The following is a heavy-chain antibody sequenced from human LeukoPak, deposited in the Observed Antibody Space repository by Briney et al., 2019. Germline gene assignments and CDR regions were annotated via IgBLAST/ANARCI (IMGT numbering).Heavy chain of an antibody. J-gene: IGHJ4*02. V-gene: IGHV3-23*01. CDR2: ISGSGGST. CDR3: AKDLGGYYDSSGQPY. D-gene: IGHD3-22*01. CDR1: GFTFSSYG. Sequence: GGSLRLSCAASGFTFSSYGMSWVRQAPGKGLEWVSAISGSGGSTYYADSVKGRFTISRDNSKNTLYLQMNSLRAEDTAVYYCAKDLGGYYDSSGQPYWGQGTLVTVSS.